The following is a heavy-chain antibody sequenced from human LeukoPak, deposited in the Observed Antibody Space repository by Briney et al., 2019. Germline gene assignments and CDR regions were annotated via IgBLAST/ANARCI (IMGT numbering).Heavy chain of an antibody. V-gene: IGHV1-46*01. CDR2: IHPSGSST. CDR1: GYTFPRNY. Sequence: GASAQISCKASGYTFPRNYMHWVGPAPGQGLEWMGVIHPSGSSTNYAQKFQGRVTMTKNTSTSTVYIELNSLGSDDSAVYCCARMDMDAAMVTNYLDHWGQGTLVTVSS. J-gene: IGHJ4*02. D-gene: IGHD5-18*01. CDR3: ARMDMDAAMVTNYLDH.